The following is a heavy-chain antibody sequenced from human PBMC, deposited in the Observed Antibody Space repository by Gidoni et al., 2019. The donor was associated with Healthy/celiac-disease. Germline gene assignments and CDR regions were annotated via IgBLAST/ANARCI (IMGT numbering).Heavy chain of an antibody. CDR2: ISGSGGST. V-gene: IGHV3-23*01. J-gene: IGHJ3*02. Sequence: EVQLLESGGGLVQPGGSLRLSCAASGFTFSSYAMSWVRQAPGKGLEWVSAISGSGGSTYYADSVKGRFTISRDNSKNTLYLQMNSLRAEDTAVYYCAKDGHPYYYDSSGFAFDIWGQGTMVTVSS. CDR3: AKDGHPYYYDSSGFAFDI. CDR1: GFTFSSYA. D-gene: IGHD3-22*01.